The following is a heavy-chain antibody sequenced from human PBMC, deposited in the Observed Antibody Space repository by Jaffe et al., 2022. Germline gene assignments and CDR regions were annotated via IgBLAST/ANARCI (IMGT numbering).Heavy chain of an antibody. Sequence: QVQLVQSGAEVKKPGASVKVSCKASGYTFTSYYMHWVRQAPGQGLEWMGIINPSGGSTSYAQKFQGRVTMTRDTSTSTVYMELSSLRSEDTAVYYCARRVSSYYDSSPAGGDAFDIWGQGTMVTVSS. D-gene: IGHD3-22*01. V-gene: IGHV1-46*01. CDR1: GYTFTSYY. CDR2: INPSGGST. J-gene: IGHJ3*02. CDR3: ARRVSSYYDSSPAGGDAFDI.